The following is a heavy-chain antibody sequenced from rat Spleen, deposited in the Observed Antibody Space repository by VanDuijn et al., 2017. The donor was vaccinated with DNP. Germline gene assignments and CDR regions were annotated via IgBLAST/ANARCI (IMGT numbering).Heavy chain of an antibody. J-gene: IGHJ2*01. V-gene: IGHV5-7*01. CDR2: IIYDGTTT. Sequence: EVQLVESGGGLVQPGRSLKLSCAASGFTFSNYYMAWVRQSPKKALEWVATIIYDGTTTYYRDSVKGRFTISRDNAKNTLYLQVDSLRSEDTATYYCATHLHTYLGSYFDYWGQGVMVTVSS. D-gene: IGHD2-1*01. CDR1: GFTFSNYY. CDR3: ATHLHTYLGSYFDY.